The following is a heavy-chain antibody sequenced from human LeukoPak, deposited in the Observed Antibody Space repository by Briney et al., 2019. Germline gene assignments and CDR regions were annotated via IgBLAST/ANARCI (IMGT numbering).Heavy chain of an antibody. Sequence: GGSLRLSCAASGFTFSSYSMNWVRQAPGKGLEWVSSISSSSSYIYYADSVKGRFTISRDNAKNSLYLQMNSLRAEDTAVYYCARDRRGYSYGFDYWGQGTLVTVSS. CDR3: ARDRRGYSYGFDY. CDR1: GFTFSSYS. CDR2: ISSSSSYI. V-gene: IGHV3-21*01. D-gene: IGHD5-18*01. J-gene: IGHJ4*02.